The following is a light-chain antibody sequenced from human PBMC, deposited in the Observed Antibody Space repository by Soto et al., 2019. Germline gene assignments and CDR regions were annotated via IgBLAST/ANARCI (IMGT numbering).Light chain of an antibody. Sequence: DIILTQSRAIVSVSPGERATLSCRASRSVSTNLAWYQHKHGQAPRLLIYGASTRVTDIPARFSGSGSGTDFTLTINYLKSEDFGVYYCQLYDKRLPPFTFGGGNKVEI. CDR2: GAS. CDR3: QLYDKRLPPFT. CDR1: RSVSTN. V-gene: IGKV3-15*01. J-gene: IGKJ4*01.